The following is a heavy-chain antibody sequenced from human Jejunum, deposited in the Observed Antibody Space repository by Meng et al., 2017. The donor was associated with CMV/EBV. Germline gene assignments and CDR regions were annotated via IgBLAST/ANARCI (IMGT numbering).Heavy chain of an antibody. V-gene: IGHV4-59*01. D-gene: IGHD2-2*01. CDR2: IYYSGST. J-gene: IGHJ6*02. Sequence: YYWSWIRQPPGKGLEWIGYIYYSGSTNYNPSLKSRVTISVDTSKNQFSLKLSSVTAADTAVYYCARDSIVVVPAATGYYYYGMDVWGQGTTVTVSS. CDR3: ARDSIVVVPAATGYYYYGMDV. CDR1: YY.